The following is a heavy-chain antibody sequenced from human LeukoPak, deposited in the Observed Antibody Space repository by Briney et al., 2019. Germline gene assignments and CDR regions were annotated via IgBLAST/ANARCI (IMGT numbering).Heavy chain of an antibody. CDR1: GGSINSNDW. D-gene: IGHD2-15*01. CDR2: IYHRGTT. CDR3: TRSDYSTYFNY. Sequence: SGTLSLTCAVSGGSINSNDWWSWVRRPPGKGLEWIGEIYHRGTTNYNPSLKSRVAISVDKSKNQFYLKLNSVTAADTAVYFCTRSDYSTYFNYWGPGTLVTVSS. V-gene: IGHV4-4*02. J-gene: IGHJ4*02.